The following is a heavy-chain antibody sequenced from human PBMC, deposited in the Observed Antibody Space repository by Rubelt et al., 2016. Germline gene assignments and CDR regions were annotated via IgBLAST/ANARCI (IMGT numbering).Heavy chain of an antibody. CDR1: GGSFSGYY. CDR2: LNHSGST. V-gene: IGHV4-34*01. D-gene: IGHD6-13*01. J-gene: IGHJ5*02. CDR3: ARGLARAAAAPRRLWFDP. Sequence: QVQLQQWGAGLLKPSETLSLTCAVYGGSFSGYYWSWIRQPQGKGLAWIGELNHSGSTNYNPSLKGRVTMSVDTSKSQFSLRLSSGTAADTAVYYGARGLARAAAAPRRLWFDPWGQGTLVTVSS.